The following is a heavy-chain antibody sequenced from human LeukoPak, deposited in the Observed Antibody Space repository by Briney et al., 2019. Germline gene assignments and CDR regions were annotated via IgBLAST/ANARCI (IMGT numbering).Heavy chain of an antibody. Sequence: HPGGSLRLSCAASGFTFSNSAMNWVRQAPGKGLEWVSAIYGRGDGTYYADSVKGRFTISRGNSKNTLHLQMNSLRAEDTAAYYCAKEHTIFGVVIAFDYWGQGTLVTVPS. J-gene: IGHJ4*02. CDR2: IYGRGDGT. D-gene: IGHD3-3*01. CDR3: AKEHTIFGVVIAFDY. CDR1: GFTFSNSA. V-gene: IGHV3-23*01.